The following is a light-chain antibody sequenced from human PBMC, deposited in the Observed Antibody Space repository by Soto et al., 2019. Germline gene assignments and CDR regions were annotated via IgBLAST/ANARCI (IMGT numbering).Light chain of an antibody. Sequence: QSVLTQPPSASGTPGQRVTISCSGSSSNIGSNTVNWYQQLPGTAPKLLIYSNNQRPSGVPDRFSGSKSGTSASLAIGGLQSEDEADYHCAAWDDSLNGRYVFGTGTKVTVL. CDR1: SSNIGSNT. V-gene: IGLV1-44*01. CDR2: SNN. CDR3: AAWDDSLNGRYV. J-gene: IGLJ1*01.